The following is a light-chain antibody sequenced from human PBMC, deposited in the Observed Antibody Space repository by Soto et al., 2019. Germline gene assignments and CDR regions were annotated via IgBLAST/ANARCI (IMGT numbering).Light chain of an antibody. Sequence: QSALTQPASVSGSPGQSITISCTGTSSDVGGYNYVSWYQQHPGKAPKLMIYEVSNRPSGVSNRFSGSKSGNTASLTISGLQAEDEADYYCSSYTSGSTQGVFGTGTKVTVL. V-gene: IGLV2-14*01. CDR1: SSDVGGYNY. CDR2: EVS. CDR3: SSYTSGSTQGV. J-gene: IGLJ1*01.